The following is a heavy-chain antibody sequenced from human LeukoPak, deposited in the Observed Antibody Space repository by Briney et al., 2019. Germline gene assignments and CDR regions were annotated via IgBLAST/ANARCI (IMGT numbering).Heavy chain of an antibody. Sequence: ASVKVSCKASGYTFTSYDINWVRQATGQGLEWMGWMNPNSGNTGYAQKFQGRVTITRNTSISTAYMELSSLRSEDTAVYYCARGRGGRATSRDDYWGQGTLVTVSS. V-gene: IGHV1-8*03. CDR1: GYTFTSYD. CDR2: MNPNSGNT. CDR3: ARGRGGRATSRDDY. J-gene: IGHJ4*02. D-gene: IGHD1-26*01.